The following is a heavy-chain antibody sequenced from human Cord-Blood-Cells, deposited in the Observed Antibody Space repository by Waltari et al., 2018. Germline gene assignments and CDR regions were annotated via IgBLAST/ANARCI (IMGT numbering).Heavy chain of an antibody. V-gene: IGHV1-69*04. CDR1: GGTFSSHA. CDR2: IIPILGIA. CDR3: ARDSGTGYWYFDL. Sequence: QVQLVQSGAEVKKPGSSVKVSCKASGGTFSSHAIRWVRQPPGQGLEWMGGIIPILGIANYAQKFQGRVTITADESTSTAYMELSSLRSEDTAVYYCARDSGTGYWYFDLWGRGTLVTVSS. D-gene: IGHD3-10*01. J-gene: IGHJ2*01.